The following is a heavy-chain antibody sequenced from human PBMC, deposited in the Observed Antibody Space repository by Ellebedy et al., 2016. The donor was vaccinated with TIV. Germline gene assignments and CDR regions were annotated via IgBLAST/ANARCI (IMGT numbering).Heavy chain of an antibody. D-gene: IGHD6-6*01. CDR3: ARVWGIATRPVDS. V-gene: IGHV4-39*07. CDR2: IHSSGAT. CDR1: GGSISSRSYH. J-gene: IGHJ4*02. Sequence: MPSETLSLTCIVSGGSISSRSYHWDWIRQSPGKGLEWIGTIHSSGATQYNPSLNSRVPISIDKSKNQFSLKMTSVTPADTAVFYCARVWGIATRPVDSWGQGTLVTVSP.